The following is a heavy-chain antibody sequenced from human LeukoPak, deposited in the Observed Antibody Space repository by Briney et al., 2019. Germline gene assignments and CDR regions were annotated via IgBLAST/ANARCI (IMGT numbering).Heavy chain of an antibody. D-gene: IGHD3-22*01. Sequence: GASVKVSCKASGYTFTGYYMHWVRQAPGQGLEWMGWINPNSGGTNYAQKFQGRVTMTRDTSISTAYMELSRLRSDDTAVYYCARGVAGGYYDSSGPSWPYYWGQGTLVTVSS. CDR2: INPNSGGT. J-gene: IGHJ4*02. V-gene: IGHV1-2*02. CDR1: GYTFTGYY. CDR3: ARGVAGGYYDSSGPSWPYY.